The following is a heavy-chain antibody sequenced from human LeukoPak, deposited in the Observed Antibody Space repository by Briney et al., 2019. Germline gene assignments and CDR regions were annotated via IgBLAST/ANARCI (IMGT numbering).Heavy chain of an antibody. J-gene: IGHJ3*02. Sequence: SQTLSLICAISGDSVSSNSGAWNWIRQSPSRGLEWLGRTYSRSKWYNDYAVSVKSRISVNPDTSKNQCSLQLNSVTPEDTAVYYCARSVVYTGTYYAFDIWGQGTMVIVSS. V-gene: IGHV6-1*01. CDR3: ARSVVYTGTYYAFDI. D-gene: IGHD1-26*01. CDR2: TYSRSKWYN. CDR1: GDSVSSNSGA.